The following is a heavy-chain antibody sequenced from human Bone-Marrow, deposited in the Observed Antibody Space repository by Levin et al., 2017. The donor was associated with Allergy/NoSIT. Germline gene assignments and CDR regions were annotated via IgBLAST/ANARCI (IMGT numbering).Heavy chain of an antibody. CDR1: GFILSRDR. CDR3: ARGAELDP. Sequence: SCAGSGFILSRDRINWVRQAPGKGLEWVSYISSGVNAIYYSDSVEGRFTVSRDNAKNSVYLQMNSLRAEDTAVYYCARGAELDPWGQGTLVIVSS. V-gene: IGHV3-48*01. J-gene: IGHJ5*02. CDR2: ISSGVNAI.